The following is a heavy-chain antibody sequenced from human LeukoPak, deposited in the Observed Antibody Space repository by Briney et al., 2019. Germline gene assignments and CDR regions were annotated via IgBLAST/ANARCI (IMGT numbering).Heavy chain of an antibody. CDR3: AKDPRRYSRTGGYFDY. J-gene: IGHJ4*02. CDR1: GFTFSNYG. D-gene: IGHD6-13*01. CDR2: ISYDGSNE. V-gene: IGHV3-30*18. Sequence: GRSLRLSCAASGFTFSNYGMHWVRQAPGKGLEWVSFISYDGSNEYYADSVKGRFTISRDNSKNTLYLQMISLRTEDTAVYYCAKDPRRYSRTGGYFDYWGQGTLVTVSS.